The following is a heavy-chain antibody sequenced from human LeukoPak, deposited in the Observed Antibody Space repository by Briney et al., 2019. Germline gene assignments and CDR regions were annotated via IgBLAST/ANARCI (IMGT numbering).Heavy chain of an antibody. Sequence: ASVKVSCKASGYTFTSYGISWVRQAPGQGLEWVGWISAYNGNTNYAQKLQGRVTMTTDTSTSTAYMELRGLRSDDTAVYYCARVRFLGHAFDIWGQGTMVTVSS. CDR1: GYTFTSYG. V-gene: IGHV1-18*01. D-gene: IGHD3-3*01. CDR2: ISAYNGNT. CDR3: ARVRFLGHAFDI. J-gene: IGHJ3*02.